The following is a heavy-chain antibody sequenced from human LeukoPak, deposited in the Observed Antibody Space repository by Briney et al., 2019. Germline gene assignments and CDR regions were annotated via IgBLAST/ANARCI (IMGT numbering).Heavy chain of an antibody. CDR3: ANRSDSHFDP. J-gene: IGHJ5*02. CDR2: IYWDDDR. D-gene: IGHD2-21*01. Sequence: SGPTLVKPSQTLTLTCTFSGLSLTTSGVAVGWIRQPPGKALEWLALIYWDDDRRYNAALKNRLTVTKDTAKKQVVLTLTNMDPVDTATYFCANRSDSHFDPWGQGILVTVSS. V-gene: IGHV2-5*02. CDR1: GLSLTTSGVA.